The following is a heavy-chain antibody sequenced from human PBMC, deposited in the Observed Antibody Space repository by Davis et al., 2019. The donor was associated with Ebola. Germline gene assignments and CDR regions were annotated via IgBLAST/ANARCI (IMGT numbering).Heavy chain of an antibody. CDR3: ARGIGLWSGWGKDY. Sequence: AASVKVSCKASGYTFTSYAMHWVRQAPGQRLEWMGWINAGNGNTKYSQKFQGRVTITRDTSASTAYMELSSLRSEDTAVYYCARGIGLWSGWGKDYWGQGTLVTVSS. J-gene: IGHJ4*02. CDR2: INAGNGNT. CDR1: GYTFTSYA. V-gene: IGHV1-3*01. D-gene: IGHD3-3*01.